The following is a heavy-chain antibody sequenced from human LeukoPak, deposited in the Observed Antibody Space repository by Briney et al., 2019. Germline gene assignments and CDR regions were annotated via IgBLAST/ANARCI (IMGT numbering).Heavy chain of an antibody. J-gene: IGHJ4*02. D-gene: IGHD3-10*01. CDR1: RFTLSIYA. V-gene: IGHV3-23*01. Sequence: GGSLRLSCEPSRFTLSIYAISWVRQAPGKWREWVSFISGSGGSTLYADSVKGRFTISRDNSNNTLDLQMNSLRAKDTAFYYCAKSRGGDWGQGTLVTVSS. CDR3: AKSRGGD. CDR2: ISGSGGST.